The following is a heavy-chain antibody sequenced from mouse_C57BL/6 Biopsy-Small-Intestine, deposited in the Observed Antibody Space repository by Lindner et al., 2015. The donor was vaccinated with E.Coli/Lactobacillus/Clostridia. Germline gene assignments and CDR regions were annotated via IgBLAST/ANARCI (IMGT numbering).Heavy chain of an antibody. V-gene: IGHV1-14*01. D-gene: IGHD1-1*01. CDR3: ARDYYYDGSQFPY. CDR2: INPYTDGA. Sequence: VQLQESGPELVKPGASVKMSCKASGYTFTSYVIHWVKQKPGQGLEWIGYINPYTDGAKYNEKFRGKATLTSDKSPSTAYMELSSLTSEDSEVYYCARDYYYDGSQFPYWGQGTLVTVSA. CDR1: GYTFTSYV. J-gene: IGHJ3*01.